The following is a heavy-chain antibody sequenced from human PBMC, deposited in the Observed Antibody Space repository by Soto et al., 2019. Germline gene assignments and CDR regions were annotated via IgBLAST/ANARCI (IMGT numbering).Heavy chain of an antibody. CDR1: GDSVSSNSAA. Sequence: PSQTLSLTCAISGDSVSSNSAAWNWIRQSPSRGLEWLGRTYYRSKWYNDYAVSVKSRITINPDTSKNQLSLQLNSVTPEDTAVYYCARAPPYSSGWPFDYWGQGTLVTVSS. CDR3: ARAPPYSSGWPFDY. V-gene: IGHV6-1*01. D-gene: IGHD6-19*01. J-gene: IGHJ4*02. CDR2: TYYRSKWYN.